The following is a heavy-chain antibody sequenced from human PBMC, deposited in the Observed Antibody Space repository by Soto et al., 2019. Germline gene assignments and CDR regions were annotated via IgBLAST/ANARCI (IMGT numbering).Heavy chain of an antibody. CDR1: GFTFSGSH. Sequence: EVQLVESGGGLVQPGGSLKLSCAASGFTFSGSHMHWVRQASGKGLEWVGHIRNKADSYATAYAASVKGRFTISRDDSKNTAYLQMNGLKTEDTVVYYCSRQTVSCHDYWGQGTLVTVSS. J-gene: IGHJ4*02. D-gene: IGHD2-2*01. V-gene: IGHV3-73*01. CDR3: SRQTVSCHDY. CDR2: IRNKADSYAT.